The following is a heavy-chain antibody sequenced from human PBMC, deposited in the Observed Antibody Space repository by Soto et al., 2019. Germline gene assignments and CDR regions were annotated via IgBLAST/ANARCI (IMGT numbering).Heavy chain of an antibody. CDR1: GGTFSSYA. V-gene: IGHV1-69*01. CDR2: IIPIFGTA. J-gene: IGHJ4*02. Sequence: QVQLVQSGAEVKKPGSSVKVSCKASGGTFSSYAISWVRQAPGQGLEWMGGIIPIFGTANYAQKLQGRVTITADESTSTVYMELSSLRSEDTAVYYCARDLVYYGSGRNRGIFDYWGQGTLVTVSS. CDR3: ARDLVYYGSGRNRGIFDY. D-gene: IGHD3-10*01.